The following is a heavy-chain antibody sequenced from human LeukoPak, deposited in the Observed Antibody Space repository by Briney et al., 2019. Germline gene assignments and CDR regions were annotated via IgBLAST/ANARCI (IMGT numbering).Heavy chain of an antibody. CDR2: IRSKAYGGTT. V-gene: IGHV3-49*04. J-gene: IGHJ3*02. D-gene: IGHD2-21*02. CDR3: TRPPLAYCGGDCYRAFDI. Sequence: GGSLRLSCTASGFTFGDYAMSWVRQAPGKGLEWVGFIRSKAYGGTTEYAASVNGRFTISRDDSKSIAYLQMNSLKTEDTAVYYCTRPPLAYCGGDCYRAFDIWGQGTMVTVSS. CDR1: GFTFGDYA.